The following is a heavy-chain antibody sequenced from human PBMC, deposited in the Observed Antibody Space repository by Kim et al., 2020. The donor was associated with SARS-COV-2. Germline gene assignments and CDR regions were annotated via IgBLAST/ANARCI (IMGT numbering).Heavy chain of an antibody. D-gene: IGHD6-13*01. CDR3: ARGGEIAAGGTRFYNGMGV. Sequence: GGSLRLSCAASGFTFNSYAIHWVRQAPGKGLEWVAVISQDGSTKYYADSVKGRFTISRDNSKNTLYVQMNSLRAEDTAVYYCARGGEIAAGGTRFYNGMGVWGQVTTVTVSS. J-gene: IGHJ6*02. CDR2: ISQDGSTK. CDR1: GFTFNSYA. V-gene: IGHV3-30*04.